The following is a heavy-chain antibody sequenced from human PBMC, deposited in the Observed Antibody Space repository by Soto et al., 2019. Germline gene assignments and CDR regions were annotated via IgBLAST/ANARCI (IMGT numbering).Heavy chain of an antibody. CDR3: ASQGYCSGGSCYSTLWY. CDR1: GYTFTSYY. J-gene: IGHJ4*02. D-gene: IGHD2-15*01. V-gene: IGHV1-46*03. CDR2: INPSGGST. Sequence: QVQLVQSGAEVKKPGASVKVSCKASGYTFTSYYMHWVRQAPGQGLEWMGIINPSGGSTSYAQKFQGRVTMTRDTSTSTVYMELSSLRSEATAVYYCASQGYCSGGSCYSTLWYWGQGTLVTVSS.